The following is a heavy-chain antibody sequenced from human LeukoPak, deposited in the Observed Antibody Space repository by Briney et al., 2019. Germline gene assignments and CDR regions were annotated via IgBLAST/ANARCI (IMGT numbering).Heavy chain of an antibody. J-gene: IGHJ4*02. D-gene: IGHD1-7*01. V-gene: IGHV1-2*02. CDR2: INPNSGGT. CDR1: GYTFTGYY. Sequence: GASVKVSCKASGYTFTGYYMHWVRQAPGQGLEWMGWINPNSGGTNYAQKFQGRVTMTRDTSISTAYMELSRLRSDDTAVYYCARAQWADWELLIDFWGQGTLVTVSS. CDR3: ARAQWADWELLIDF.